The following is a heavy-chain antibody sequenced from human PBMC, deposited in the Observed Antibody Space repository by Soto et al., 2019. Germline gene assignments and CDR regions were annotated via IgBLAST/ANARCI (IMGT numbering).Heavy chain of an antibody. D-gene: IGHD6-19*01. CDR2: ISAYNGNT. J-gene: IGHJ5*02. CDR3: AVIAVAGEWFDP. CDR1: GYTFTSYG. Sequence: ASVKVSCKASGYTFTSYGISWVRQAPGQGLEWMGWISAYNGNTNYAQKLQGRVTMTTDTSTSTAYMEMRSLRSDDTAVYYCAVIAVAGEWFDPWGQGTLVTVSS. V-gene: IGHV1-18*01.